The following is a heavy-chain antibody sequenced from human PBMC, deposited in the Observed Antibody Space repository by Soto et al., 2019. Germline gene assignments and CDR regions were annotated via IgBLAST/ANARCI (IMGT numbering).Heavy chain of an antibody. J-gene: IGHJ3*02. CDR2: INPNSGGT. V-gene: IGHV1-2*02. CDR1: GYTFTGYY. CDR3: ASPVYYEWRDDAFDI. Sequence: ASVKVSCKASGYTFTGYYMHWVRQAPGQGLEWMGWINPNSGGTNYAQQFQGRVTMTRDTSISTAYMELSRLRSDDTAVYYCASPVYYEWRDDAFDIWGQGTMVTVSS. D-gene: IGHD3-3*01.